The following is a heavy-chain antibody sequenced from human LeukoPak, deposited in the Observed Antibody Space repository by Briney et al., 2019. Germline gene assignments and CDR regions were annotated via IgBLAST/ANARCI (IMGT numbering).Heavy chain of an antibody. J-gene: IGHJ3*02. Sequence: PSETLSLTCTVSGDSLSTYYWSWIRQPPGKGLEWIAYIDYRGSTTYNPSLRSRVTISVDTSRNQFSLKLYSVTAADTAVYYCARSRSGYSYDHAAFEIWGQGTMVTVSS. V-gene: IGHV4-59*01. CDR2: IDYRGST. CDR1: GDSLSTYY. D-gene: IGHD5-18*01. CDR3: ARSRSGYSYDHAAFEI.